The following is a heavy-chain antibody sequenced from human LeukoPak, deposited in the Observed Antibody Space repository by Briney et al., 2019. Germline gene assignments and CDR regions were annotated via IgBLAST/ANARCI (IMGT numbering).Heavy chain of an antibody. V-gene: IGHV3-15*01. CDR2: IRSKTDGGTT. D-gene: IGHD2-2*01. Sequence: GGSLRLSCAAPGFTFSNAWMSWVRQAPGKGLEWVGRIRSKTDGGTTDYAAPVKGRFTISRDDSKNTLYLQMNSLKAEDTAVYYCTTGRPGGIVVVPSGLWGPGTLVTVSS. CDR1: GFTFSNAW. J-gene: IGHJ4*02. CDR3: TTGRPGGIVVVPSGL.